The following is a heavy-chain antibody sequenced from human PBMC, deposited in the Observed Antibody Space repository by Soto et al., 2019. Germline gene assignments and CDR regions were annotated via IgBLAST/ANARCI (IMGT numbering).Heavy chain of an antibody. D-gene: IGHD6-6*01. CDR2: TYYSGST. CDR1: GGSISSSSFY. V-gene: IGHV4-39*01. CDR3: ATIIAARPGYYFDS. Sequence: QLQLQESGPGLVKPSETLSLTCTVSGGSISSSSFYWGWIRQPPGKGLEWIGSTYYSGSTDYIPSLKSLVTISVHTSKNQFARKLSSVTAADTAVYYCATIIAARPGYYFDSWGQGTLVTVSS. J-gene: IGHJ4*02.